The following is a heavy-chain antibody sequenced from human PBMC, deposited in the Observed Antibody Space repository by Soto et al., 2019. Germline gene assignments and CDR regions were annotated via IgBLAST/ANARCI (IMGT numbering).Heavy chain of an antibody. CDR3: ARSKGYCSGGSCYSDRFDY. V-gene: IGHV4-30-2*01. CDR1: GGSISSGGYS. J-gene: IGHJ4*02. D-gene: IGHD2-15*01. Sequence: QLQLQESGSGLVKPSQTLSLTCAVSGGSISSGGYSWSWIRQPPGKGLEWIGYIYHSGSTYYNPSLKSRVTISVDRSKHQFSLKLSSVTAADTAVYYCARSKGYCSGGSCYSDRFDYWGQGTLVTVSS. CDR2: IYHSGST.